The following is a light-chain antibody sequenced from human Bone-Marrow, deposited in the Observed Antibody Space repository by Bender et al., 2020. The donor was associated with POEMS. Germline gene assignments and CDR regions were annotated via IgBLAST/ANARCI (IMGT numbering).Light chain of an antibody. CDR3: STWDDRLNAWL. V-gene: IGLV1-50*01. CDR2: GNN. CDR1: SSNIGAGYD. J-gene: IGLJ3*02. Sequence: QSVLTQPPSASGTPGQRVTISCTGSSSNIGAGYDVHWYQQVAGTAPQLLIHGNNKRPSGVPDRFSASRSGSSASLAISGLQSEDAADYYCSTWDDRLNAWLFGGGTKLTVL.